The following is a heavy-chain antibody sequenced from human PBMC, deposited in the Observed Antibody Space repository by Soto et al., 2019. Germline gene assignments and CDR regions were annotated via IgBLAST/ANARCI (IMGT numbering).Heavy chain of an antibody. CDR3: ASDGVALWLLPGDYFDY. V-gene: IGHV3-21*01. CDR2: ISSSSSYI. CDR1: GFPFSSYS. D-gene: IGHD5-18*01. Sequence: GGSLRLSCAASGFPFSSYSMNWVRQAPGKGLEWVSSISSSSSYIYYADSVKGRLTISRDNAKNSLYLQMNSLRAEDTAVYYCASDGVALWLLPGDYFDYWGQGTLVTVSS. J-gene: IGHJ4*02.